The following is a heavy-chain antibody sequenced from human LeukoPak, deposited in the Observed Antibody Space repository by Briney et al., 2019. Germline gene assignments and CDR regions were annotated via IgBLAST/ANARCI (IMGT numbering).Heavy chain of an antibody. CDR3: AKDRGCSSTSCYAGQFDY. CDR1: GFTFSSYG. Sequence: GRSLRLSCAASGFTFSSYGMHWVRQAPGKGLEWVAVIWYDGSNKHYADSVKGRFTISRDNSKNTLYLQMNSLRAEDTAVYYCAKDRGCSSTSCYAGQFDYWGQGTLVTVSS. D-gene: IGHD2-2*01. V-gene: IGHV3-33*06. J-gene: IGHJ4*02. CDR2: IWYDGSNK.